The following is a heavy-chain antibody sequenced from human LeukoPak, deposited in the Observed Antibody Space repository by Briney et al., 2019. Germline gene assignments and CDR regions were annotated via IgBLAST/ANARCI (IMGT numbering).Heavy chain of an antibody. CDR3: ARDGYNWNVDAFDP. V-gene: IGHV4-61*02. Sequence: SETLSLTCTVSGGSISSGSYYWSWIRQPAGKGLEWIGRIYTSGSTNYNPSLKSRVTISVDTSKNQFSLKLTSVTAADTAIYYCARDGYNWNVDAFDPWGQGTLVTVSS. D-gene: IGHD1-20*01. CDR1: GGSISSGSYY. J-gene: IGHJ5*02. CDR2: IYTSGST.